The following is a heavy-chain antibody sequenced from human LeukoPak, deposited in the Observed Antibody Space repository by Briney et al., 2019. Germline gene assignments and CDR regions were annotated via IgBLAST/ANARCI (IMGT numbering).Heavy chain of an antibody. CDR1: GFTFSSYG. J-gene: IGHJ4*02. CDR3: TTASDCSGGSCYFDY. V-gene: IGHV3-30*02. CDR2: IRYDGSNK. Sequence: GGSLRLSCAASGFTFSSYGMHWVRQAPGKGLEWVAFIRYDGSNKYYADSVKGRFTISRDNSKNTLYLQMNSLRAEDTAVYYCTTASDCSGGSCYFDYWGQGTLVTVSS. D-gene: IGHD2-15*01.